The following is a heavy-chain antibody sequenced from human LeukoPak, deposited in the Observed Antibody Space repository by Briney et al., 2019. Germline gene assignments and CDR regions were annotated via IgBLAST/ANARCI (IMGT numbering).Heavy chain of an antibody. V-gene: IGHV3-38-3*01. D-gene: IGHD2-2*01. Sequence: GGSLRLSCAASGFTVSSNEMSWVRQAPGKGLEWVSSISGGSTYYADSRKGRFTISRDNSKNTLYLQMNSLRAEDTAVYYCATYTSSYFDYWGQGTLVTVSS. CDR3: ATYTSSYFDY. J-gene: IGHJ4*02. CDR1: GFTVSSNE. CDR2: ISGGST.